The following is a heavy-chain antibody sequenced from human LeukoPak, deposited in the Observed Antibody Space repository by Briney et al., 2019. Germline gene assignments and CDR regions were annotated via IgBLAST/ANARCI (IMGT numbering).Heavy chain of an antibody. Sequence: PGGSLRLSCAASGFTFSSYWMHWVRQAPGKGLVWVSRINSGGSSTSYADSVKGRFTISRDNAKNTLYLQMNSLRAEDTAVYYCARKGGQQPALDYWGQGTLVTVFS. D-gene: IGHD6-13*01. V-gene: IGHV3-74*01. CDR3: ARKGGQQPALDY. CDR2: INSGGSST. J-gene: IGHJ4*02. CDR1: GFTFSSYW.